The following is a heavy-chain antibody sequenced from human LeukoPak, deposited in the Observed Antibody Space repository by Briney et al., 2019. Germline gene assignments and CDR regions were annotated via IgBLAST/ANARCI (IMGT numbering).Heavy chain of an antibody. J-gene: IGHJ4*02. V-gene: IGHV3-7*03. D-gene: IGHD3-10*01. CDR1: GFIFETYW. Sequence: GGSLRLSCAASGFIFETYWMNWVRQVPGEGLEWVANMKHDGNEEYYVESVKGRFIISRDNANKLLYLQMNSLRAEDTAIYYCARKAAGWGVLDHWGQGILATVSS. CDR2: MKHDGNEE. CDR3: ARKAAGWGVLDH.